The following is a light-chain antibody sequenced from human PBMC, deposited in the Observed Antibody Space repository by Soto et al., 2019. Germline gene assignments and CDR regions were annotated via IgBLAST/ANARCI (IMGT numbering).Light chain of an antibody. J-gene: IGLJ2*01. V-gene: IGLV2-8*01. CDR2: EVS. CDR1: SSDVGGYKY. CDR3: SSYAGSNNPVV. Sequence: QSALTQPPSASGSPGQSVTISCTGTSSDVGGYKYVSWYQQHPGKAPKMMIYEVSKRPSGVPDRFSGSKSGNTASLTVSGLQAEDEADYYCSSYAGSNNPVVFGGGTNLTVL.